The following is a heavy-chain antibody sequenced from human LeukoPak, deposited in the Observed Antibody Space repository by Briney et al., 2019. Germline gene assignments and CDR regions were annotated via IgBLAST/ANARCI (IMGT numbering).Heavy chain of an antibody. CDR1: GGSISSSSYY. Sequence: SETLSLTCTVSGGSISSSSYYWGWIRQPPGKGLEWIGSIYYSGSTYYNPSLKSRVTISVDTSKNQFSLKLSSVTAADTAVYYCARGITFGGVTFDYWGQGTLVTVSS. CDR3: ARGITFGGVTFDY. J-gene: IGHJ4*02. CDR2: IYYSGST. D-gene: IGHD3-16*01. V-gene: IGHV4-39*07.